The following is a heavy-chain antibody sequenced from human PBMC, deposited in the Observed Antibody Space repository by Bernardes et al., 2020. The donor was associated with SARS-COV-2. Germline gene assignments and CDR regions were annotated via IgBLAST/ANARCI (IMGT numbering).Heavy chain of an antibody. D-gene: IGHD1-26*01. CDR1: GYTFSSYG. CDR3: ARDMSPYCHTTSCPNRSFDY. Sequence: ASVKVSCKASGYTFSSYGINWVRQAPGQGLEWMGWINSYNGNTAYTQNLQGRVTMTTDTSTNTAYMELRSLKSDDTAVYYCARDMSPYCHTTSCPNRSFDYWGQGTLVTVSS. J-gene: IGHJ4*02. CDR2: INSYNGNT. V-gene: IGHV1-18*01.